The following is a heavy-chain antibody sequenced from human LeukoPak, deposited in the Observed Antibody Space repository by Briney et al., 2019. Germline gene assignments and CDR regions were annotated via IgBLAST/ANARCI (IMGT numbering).Heavy chain of an antibody. J-gene: IGHJ4*02. D-gene: IGHD1-26*01. V-gene: IGHV3-30-3*01. CDR2: ISYDGSNK. CDR3: ARFRSTTAFDY. CDR1: GFTFSSYA. Sequence: GGSLRLSCAASGFTFSSYAMHWVRQGPGKGLEWVAVISYDGSNKYYADSVKGRFTISRDNSKNTLYLQMNSLRAEDTAVYYCARFRSTTAFDYWGQGTLVTVSS.